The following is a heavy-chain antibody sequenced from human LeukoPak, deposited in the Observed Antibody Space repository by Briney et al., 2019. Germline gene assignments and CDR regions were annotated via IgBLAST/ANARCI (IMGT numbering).Heavy chain of an antibody. CDR1: GGSINSYY. Sequence: PSETLSLTCTVSGGSINSYYWSWIRQPAGKGLEWIGRIYTSGSTNYNPSLKSRVTMSVDTSKNQFSLKLSSVTAADTAVYYCAREGPIYYYYGMDVWGQGTTVTVSS. V-gene: IGHV4-4*07. CDR2: IYTSGST. J-gene: IGHJ6*02. CDR3: AREGPIYYYYGMDV.